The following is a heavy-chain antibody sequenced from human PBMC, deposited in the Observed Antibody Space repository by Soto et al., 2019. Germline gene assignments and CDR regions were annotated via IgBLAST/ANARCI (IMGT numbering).Heavy chain of an antibody. Sequence: SETLSLTCTVSGGSIISSSYYWGWIRQPPGKGLEWIGSIYYSGSTYYNPSLKSRVTISVDTSKNQFSLKLSSVTAADTAVYYCARHVTPGIAAAGLGTYWYFDLWYFDLWGRGTLVTVSS. CDR2: IYYSGST. D-gene: IGHD6-13*01. V-gene: IGHV4-39*01. CDR3: ARHVTPGIAAAGLGTYWYFDLWYFDL. J-gene: IGHJ2*01. CDR1: GGSIISSSYY.